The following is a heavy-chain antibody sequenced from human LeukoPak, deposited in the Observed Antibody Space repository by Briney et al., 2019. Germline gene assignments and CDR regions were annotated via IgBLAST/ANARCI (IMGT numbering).Heavy chain of an antibody. CDR1: GYTLTELS. D-gene: IGHD3-16*01. J-gene: IGHJ4*02. Sequence: ASVKVSCKVSGYTLTELSMHWVRQAPGKGLEWMGRFDPEDGETIYAQKFQGRVTMTADTSADTAYMELSSLRSEDTAVYYCARVRYRLAETYIDYWGQGTLVTVSS. CDR2: FDPEDGET. V-gene: IGHV1-24*01. CDR3: ARVRYRLAETYIDY.